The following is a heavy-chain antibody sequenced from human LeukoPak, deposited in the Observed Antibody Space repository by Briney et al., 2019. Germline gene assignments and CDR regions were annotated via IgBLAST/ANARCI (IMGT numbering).Heavy chain of an antibody. Sequence: ASVKVSCKASGYTFTKYEMHWVRQAPGQGLEWMGIMNPGTGGTRNAQKFRDRVTMTRDTSLSTLCMELSSLRFEDTAVYYCARGGCSGNCYSAPYDFWGQGTLVTVSS. CDR2: MNPGTGGT. CDR3: ARGGCSGNCYSAPYDF. CDR1: GYTFTKYE. D-gene: IGHD1-26*01. J-gene: IGHJ4*02. V-gene: IGHV1-46*01.